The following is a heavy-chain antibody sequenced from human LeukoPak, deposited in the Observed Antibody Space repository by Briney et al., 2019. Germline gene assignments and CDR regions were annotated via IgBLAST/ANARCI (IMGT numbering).Heavy chain of an antibody. CDR3: ARTPIIYCTNGVCPGPIDY. J-gene: IGHJ4*02. CDR1: GYTFTSYG. Sequence: ASVKVSCKASGYTFTSYGIIWVRQAPGQGLEWMGWISAYNGNTNYAQKLQGRVTMTTDTSTSTAYMELRSLRSDDTAVYYCARTPIIYCTNGVCPGPIDYWGQGTLVTVSS. CDR2: ISAYNGNT. V-gene: IGHV1-18*01. D-gene: IGHD2-8*01.